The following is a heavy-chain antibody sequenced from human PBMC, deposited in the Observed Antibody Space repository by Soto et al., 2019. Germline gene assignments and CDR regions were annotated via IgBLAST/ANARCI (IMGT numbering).Heavy chain of an antibody. CDR1: GFTVSTYG. CDR3: TGEVASGY. V-gene: IGHV3-30*03. CDR2: ISRDGGTK. D-gene: IGHD2-8*02. J-gene: IGHJ4*02. Sequence: QVQLVESGXGXXXXXXXLRLSCAVSGFTVSTYGMHWVRQAPGKGLEWVAVISRDGGTKYYADSVKGRFTISRDNSRNTLFLEMNGLRGDDMAVYYCTGEVASGYWGQGTLVTVSS.